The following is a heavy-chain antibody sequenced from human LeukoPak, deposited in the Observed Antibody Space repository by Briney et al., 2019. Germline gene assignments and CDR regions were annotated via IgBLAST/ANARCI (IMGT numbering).Heavy chain of an antibody. CDR2: INLDGTER. D-gene: IGHD1-26*01. J-gene: IGHJ4*02. V-gene: IGHV3-7*05. Sequence: PGGSLRLSCAASGFTFSYFWMSWVRQAPGKGLEWVANINLDGTERHYVDSVKGRFTISRGNARKSLYLQMNSVRDEDTAVYYCARDNVGATPFDYWGQGTLVTVFS. CDR3: ARDNVGATPFDY. CDR1: GFTFSYFW.